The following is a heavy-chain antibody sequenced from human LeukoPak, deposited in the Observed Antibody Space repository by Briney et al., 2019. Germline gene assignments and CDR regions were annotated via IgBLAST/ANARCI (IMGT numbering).Heavy chain of an antibody. V-gene: IGHV4-34*01. CDR2: INHGGSA. CDR1: GGSFSDYS. CDR3: ARGRQQLAPDVV. Sequence: PSETLSLTCAVYGGSFSDYSWTWIRQPPGRGLEWIGDINHGGSANYNPSLQSRLTISVDTSKNQFSLNLTSLTAADTAVYYCARGRQQLAPDVVWGKGTTVTVSS. J-gene: IGHJ6*04. D-gene: IGHD6-13*01.